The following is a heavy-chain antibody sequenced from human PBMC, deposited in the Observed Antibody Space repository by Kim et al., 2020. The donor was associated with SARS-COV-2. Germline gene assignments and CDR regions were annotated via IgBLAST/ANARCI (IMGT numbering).Heavy chain of an antibody. J-gene: IGHJ4*02. V-gene: IGHV4-59*08. CDR3: ARLGTADFDY. Sequence: STNSNPSLKSRVTISVDTSKNQFSLKLSSVTAADTAVYYCARLGTADFDYWGQGTLVTVSS. D-gene: IGHD7-27*01. CDR2: ST.